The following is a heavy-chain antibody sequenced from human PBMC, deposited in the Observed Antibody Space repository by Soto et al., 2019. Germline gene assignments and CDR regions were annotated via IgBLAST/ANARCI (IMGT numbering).Heavy chain of an antibody. D-gene: IGHD3-22*01. CDR1: GGSVSSGSYY. CDR3: ARGWRPYDSSGYYHPFDY. V-gene: IGHV4-61*01. CDR2: IYYSGST. J-gene: IGHJ4*02. Sequence: SETLSLTCTVSGGSVSSGSYYWGWIRQPPGKGLEWIGYIYYSGSTNYNPSLKSRVTISVDTSKNQFSLKLSSVTAADTAVYYCARGWRPYDSSGYYHPFDYWGQGTLVTVSS.